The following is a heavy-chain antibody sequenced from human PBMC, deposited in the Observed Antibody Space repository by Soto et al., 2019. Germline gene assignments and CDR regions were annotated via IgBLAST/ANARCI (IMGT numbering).Heavy chain of an antibody. Sequence: GGSLRLSCAASGFTFSSYAMHWVRQAPGKGLEWVAVISYDGSNKYYADSVKGRFTISRDNSKNTLYLQMNSLRAEDTAVYYCAIVTYYFDYWGQGTLVTVSS. V-gene: IGHV3-30-3*01. CDR2: ISYDGSNK. CDR1: GFTFSSYA. J-gene: IGHJ4*02. CDR3: AIVTYYFDY.